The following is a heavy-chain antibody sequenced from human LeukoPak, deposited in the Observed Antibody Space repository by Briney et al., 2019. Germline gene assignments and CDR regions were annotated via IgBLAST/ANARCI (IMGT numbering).Heavy chain of an antibody. D-gene: IGHD4-17*01. V-gene: IGHV3-21*01. CDR1: GFSFSSYG. J-gene: IGHJ5*02. CDR3: ARDYGDYDYWFDP. Sequence: GGSLRLSCAASGFSFSSYGMSWVRQAPGKGLEWVSSISSSSSYIYYADSVKGRFTISRDNAKNSLYLQMNSLRAEDTAVYYCARDYGDYDYWFDPWGQGTLVTVSS. CDR2: ISSSSSYI.